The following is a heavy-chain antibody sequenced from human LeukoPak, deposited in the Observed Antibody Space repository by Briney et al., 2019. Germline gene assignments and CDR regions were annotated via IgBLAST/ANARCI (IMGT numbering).Heavy chain of an antibody. V-gene: IGHV3-30*04. CDR1: GFTFSSYA. CDR2: ISYDGSNK. J-gene: IGHJ6*02. Sequence: PGRSLRLSCAASGFTFSSYAMHWVRQAPGKGLEWVAVISYDGSNKYYADSVKGRFTISRDNSKSTLYLQMNSLRAEDTAVYYCARDRATVTTSLYYYYGMDVWGQGTTVTVSS. CDR3: ARDRATVTTSLYYYYGMDV. D-gene: IGHD4-17*01.